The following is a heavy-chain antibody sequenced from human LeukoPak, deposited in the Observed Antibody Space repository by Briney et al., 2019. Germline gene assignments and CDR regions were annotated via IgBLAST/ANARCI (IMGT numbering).Heavy chain of an antibody. D-gene: IGHD2-2*01. V-gene: IGHV3-23*01. CDR3: AKAPCSSTSCRYYFDY. J-gene: IGHJ4*02. Sequence: PGGSLRLSCAASGFTFSNYAMSWVRQAPGRGLEWVSAISASGGSTYYADSAKGRFTISRDNSKNTLYLQMNSLRAEDTAVYYCAKAPCSSTSCRYYFDYWGQGSQVTVSS. CDR2: ISASGGST. CDR1: GFTFSNYA.